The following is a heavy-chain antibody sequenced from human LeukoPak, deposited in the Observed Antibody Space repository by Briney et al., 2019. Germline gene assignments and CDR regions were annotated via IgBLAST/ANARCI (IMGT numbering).Heavy chain of an antibody. Sequence: SETLSLTCTVSGGSISSYYWSWIRQPAGKGLEWIGRIYTSGSTNYNPSLKSRVTISVDTSKNQFSLKLSSVTAADTAVYYCAREDSGSYFAAFDIWGQGTMVTVSS. V-gene: IGHV4-4*07. J-gene: IGHJ3*02. D-gene: IGHD1-26*01. CDR3: AREDSGSYFAAFDI. CDR2: IYTSGST. CDR1: GGSISSYY.